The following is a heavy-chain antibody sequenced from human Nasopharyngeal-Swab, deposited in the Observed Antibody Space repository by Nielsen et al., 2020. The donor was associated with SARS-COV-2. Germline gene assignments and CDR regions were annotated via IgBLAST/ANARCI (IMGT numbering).Heavy chain of an antibody. D-gene: IGHD3-16*01. Sequence: GGSLRLSCAASGFTVSSNYMSWVRQAPGKGLEWVSVIYSGGSTYYADSVKGRFTISRDNSKNTLYPQMNSLRAEDTAVYYCARGGGDDYVWGSYNYYFDYWGQGTLVTVSS. CDR1: GFTVSSNY. J-gene: IGHJ4*02. CDR3: ARGGGDDYVWGSYNYYFDY. CDR2: IYSGGST. V-gene: IGHV3-53*01.